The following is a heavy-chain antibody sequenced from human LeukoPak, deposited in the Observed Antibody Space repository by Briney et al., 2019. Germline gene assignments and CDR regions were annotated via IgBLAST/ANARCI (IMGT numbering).Heavy chain of an antibody. J-gene: IGHJ4*02. CDR1: GFTFSSYG. D-gene: IGHD4-17*01. CDR3: ARDRMDYEADY. CDR2: IRYDGSNK. V-gene: IGHV3-30*02. Sequence: PGGSLRLSCAASGFTFSSYGMHWVRQAPGKGLEWVAFIRYDGSNKYYPDSVTGRFTISRDNSKNTLHLQMNSLRPEDTAVYYCARDRMDYEADYWGEGTLVTVSS.